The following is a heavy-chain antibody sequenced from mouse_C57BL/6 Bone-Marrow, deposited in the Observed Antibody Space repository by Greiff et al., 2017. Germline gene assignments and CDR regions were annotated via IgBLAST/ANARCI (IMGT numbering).Heavy chain of an antibody. Sequence: EVKLMESGEGLVKPGGSLKLSCAASGFTFSSYAMSWVRQTPEKRLEWVAYISSGGDYIYYADTVKGRFTISRDNARNTLYLQMSSLKSEDTAMYDCTRDITTVEYWDFDVWGTGTTVTVSS. CDR2: ISSGGDYI. CDR3: TRDITTVEYWDFDV. V-gene: IGHV5-9-1*02. J-gene: IGHJ1*03. CDR1: GFTFSSYA. D-gene: IGHD1-1*01.